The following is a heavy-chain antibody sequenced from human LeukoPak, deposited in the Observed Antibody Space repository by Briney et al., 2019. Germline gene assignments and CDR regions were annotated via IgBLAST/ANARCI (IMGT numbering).Heavy chain of an antibody. CDR1: GGTFSSYA. J-gene: IGHJ5*02. CDR3: ARADSTSNWFDP. CDR2: IIPIFGTA. D-gene: IGHD5/OR15-5a*01. Sequence: GASVKVSCKASGGTFSSYAISWVRQAPGQGLEWMGGIIPIFGTADYAQQFQGRVTITADESTGTAYMELSSLRSEDTAVYYCARADSTSNWFDPWGQGTLVTVPS. V-gene: IGHV1-69*01.